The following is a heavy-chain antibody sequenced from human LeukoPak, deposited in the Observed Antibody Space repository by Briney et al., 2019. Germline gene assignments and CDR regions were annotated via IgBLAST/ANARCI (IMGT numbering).Heavy chain of an antibody. CDR2: INPNSGGT. CDR1: GYTFTGYY. CDR3: ARDVWYYYDSSGYSPIGY. Sequence: ASVKVSCKASGYTFTGYYMHWVRQAPGQGLEWMGWINPNSGGTNYAQKFQGRVTMTRDTSISTAYMELSRLRSDDTAVYYCARDVWYYYDSSGYSPIGYWGQGTLVTVSS. D-gene: IGHD3-22*01. J-gene: IGHJ4*02. V-gene: IGHV1-2*02.